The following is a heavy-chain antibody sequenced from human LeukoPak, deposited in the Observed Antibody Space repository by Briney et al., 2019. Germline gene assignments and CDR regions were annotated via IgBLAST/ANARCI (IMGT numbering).Heavy chain of an antibody. Sequence: PSETLSLTCTVSGGSISNYFWSWIRQPPGKGLEWIGYIYYSGSTNYNPSLKSRVTISVDTSKNQFSLKLSSVTAADTAVYYCARGLQWVFDYWGQGTLVTVSS. V-gene: IGHV4-59*01. D-gene: IGHD6-19*01. CDR3: ARGLQWVFDY. J-gene: IGHJ4*02. CDR2: IYYSGST. CDR1: GGSISNYF.